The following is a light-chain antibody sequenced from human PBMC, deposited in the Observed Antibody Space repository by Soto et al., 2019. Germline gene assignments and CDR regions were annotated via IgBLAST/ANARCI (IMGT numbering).Light chain of an antibody. CDR3: NVYTSSSTYV. Sequence: QSALTQPASVSGSPGQSITISCTGTSSDVGGFNYVSWYQQHPGKAPKLMIYDVTNRPSGVSYRFSGSKSGNTASLTISGLQAEDEADYYCNVYTSSSTYVFGTGTKLTVL. V-gene: IGLV2-14*03. CDR2: DVT. CDR1: SSDVGGFNY. J-gene: IGLJ1*01.